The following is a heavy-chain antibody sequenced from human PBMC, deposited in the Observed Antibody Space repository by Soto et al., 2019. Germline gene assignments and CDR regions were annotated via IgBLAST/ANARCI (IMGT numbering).Heavy chain of an antibody. Sequence: QVQLQESGPGLVKPSQTLSLTCTVSGVSISSCYHWSWFRQHPGKGLEWIGFIYYSGSTYFNPSHKRRVTISVDTSNNQYSLNLTSLTAADTAVYYCARVGSLGIVLRGAPFDYWGQGTLVTVSS. CDR1: GVSISSCYH. V-gene: IGHV4-31*03. D-gene: IGHD3-10*01. J-gene: IGHJ4*02. CDR3: ARVGSLGIVLRGAPFDY. CDR2: IYYSGST.